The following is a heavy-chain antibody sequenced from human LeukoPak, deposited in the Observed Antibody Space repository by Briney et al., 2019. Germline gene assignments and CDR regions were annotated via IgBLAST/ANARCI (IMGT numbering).Heavy chain of an antibody. J-gene: IGHJ4*02. V-gene: IGHV5-51*03. CDR2: IYPGDSDT. D-gene: IGHD3-22*01. Sequence: GESLKISCKGSGYSFTSYWIGWVRQMPGKGLEWMGIIYPGDSDTRYSPSFQGQVTISADKSVSTAYLQWSSLKASDTAMYYCARRDVDDSSGYYNGFFDYWGQGTLVTVSS. CDR3: ARRDVDDSSGYYNGFFDY. CDR1: GYSFTSYW.